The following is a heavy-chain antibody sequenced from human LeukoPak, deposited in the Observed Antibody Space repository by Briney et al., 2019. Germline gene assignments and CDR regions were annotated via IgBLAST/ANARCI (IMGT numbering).Heavy chain of an antibody. CDR1: GFTFSSYA. J-gene: IGHJ6*02. V-gene: IGHV3-30*04. Sequence: AGGSLRLSCAASGFTFSSYAMHWVRQAPGKGLEWVAVISYDGSNKYYADSVKGRFTFSRDNSKNTLYLQMNSLRAEDTAVYYCARDGVIITGSYYYYGMDVWGQGTTVTVSS. CDR2: ISYDGSNK. D-gene: IGHD3-10*01. CDR3: ARDGVIITGSYYYYGMDV.